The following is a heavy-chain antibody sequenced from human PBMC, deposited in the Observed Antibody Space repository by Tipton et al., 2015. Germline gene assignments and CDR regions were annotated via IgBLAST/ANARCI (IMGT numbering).Heavy chain of an antibody. J-gene: IGHJ4*02. CDR3: ARDAGGWDKLDY. CDR2: IYYSGST. Sequence: LRLSCTVSGDSIISDGYYWSWIRQHPGKGLEWIGYIYYSGSTYYNPSLKSRLTISLDTSKNQFSLKLSSVTAADTAVYYCARDAGGWDKLDYWGQGTLVTVSS. CDR1: GDSIISDGYY. V-gene: IGHV4-31*02. D-gene: IGHD6-19*01.